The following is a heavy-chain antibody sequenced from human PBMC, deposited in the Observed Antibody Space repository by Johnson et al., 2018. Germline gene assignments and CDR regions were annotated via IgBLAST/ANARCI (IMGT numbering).Heavy chain of an antibody. CDR2: IWDDGSKK. CDR3: ASDPIVIVAGANTLNGMDG. D-gene: IGHD2/OR15-2a*01. J-gene: IGHJ6*02. Sequence: QVQLVESGGGVVQPGRSLRLSCTASGFTFSSYGMQWVRQAPGKGLEWVAVIWDDGSKKYYGDSVKGRFSISRDNSKNTLYLQMNSLRDEDTAVYYCASDPIVIVAGANTLNGMDGWGQGTTVTVSS. CDR1: GFTFSSYG. V-gene: IGHV3-33*01.